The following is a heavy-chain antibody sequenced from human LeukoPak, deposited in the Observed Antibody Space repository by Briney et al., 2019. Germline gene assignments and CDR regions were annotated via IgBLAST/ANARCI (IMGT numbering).Heavy chain of an antibody. Sequence: GTSLRLSCAASGFTFRSYGMHWVRQAPGKGLEWVSHIGGNGGSAFYADSVKGRFTISRDNSENTLSLQMNSLRADDTAVYYCAKVLGGGSAKWFDPWGQGTLVTVSS. D-gene: IGHD3-10*01. J-gene: IGHJ5*02. CDR2: IGGNGGSA. V-gene: IGHV3-23*01. CDR1: GFTFRSYG. CDR3: AKVLGGGSAKWFDP.